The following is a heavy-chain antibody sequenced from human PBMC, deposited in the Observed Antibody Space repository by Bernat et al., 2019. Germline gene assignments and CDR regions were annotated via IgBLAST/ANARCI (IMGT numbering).Heavy chain of an antibody. CDR3: ARGQWELRYYFDY. V-gene: IGHV4-34*01. Sequence: QVQLQQWGAGLLKPSETLSLTCAVYGGSFSGYYWSWIRQPPGKGLEWIGEINHSGSTNYNPSLKSRVTISVDTSKNQFSLKLSSVTAADTAVYYCARGQWELRYYFDYWGQGTLVTVSS. CDR1: GGSFSGYY. CDR2: INHSGST. J-gene: IGHJ4*02. D-gene: IGHD1-26*01.